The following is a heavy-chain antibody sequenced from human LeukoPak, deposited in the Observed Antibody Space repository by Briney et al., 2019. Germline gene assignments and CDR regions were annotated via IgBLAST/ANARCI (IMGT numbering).Heavy chain of an antibody. CDR3: ARGPIVVVTYYFDY. CDR1: GDSISSYY. J-gene: IGHJ4*02. D-gene: IGHD2-21*02. CDR2: IYYSGST. Sequence: SETLSLTCTVSGDSISSYYWSWIRQPPGKGLEWIGYIYYSGSTNYNPSLESRVTISVDTSKNQFSLKLSSVTAADTAVYYCARGPIVVVTYYFDYWGQGTLVTVSS. V-gene: IGHV4-59*12.